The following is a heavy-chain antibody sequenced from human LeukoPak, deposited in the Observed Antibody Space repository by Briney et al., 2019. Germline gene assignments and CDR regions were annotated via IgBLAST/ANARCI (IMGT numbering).Heavy chain of an antibody. Sequence: PAETLSLTCAVYGGSFSGYYWSWIRQPPGKGLEWIGEINHSGSTKYNPSLKTRVTMSVDTAKNQSSLKMGSLTAADTAVYYCARDGGYCSGGSCYSDDWGQGTLVTVSS. V-gene: IGHV4-34*01. CDR2: INHSGST. CDR3: ARDGGYCSGGSCYSDD. CDR1: GGSFSGYY. J-gene: IGHJ4*02. D-gene: IGHD2-15*01.